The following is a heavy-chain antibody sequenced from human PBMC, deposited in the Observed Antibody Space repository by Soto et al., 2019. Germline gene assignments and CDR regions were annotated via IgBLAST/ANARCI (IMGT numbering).Heavy chain of an antibody. CDR3: ARSQQEYYDFWSGYYKGAVWFDP. Sequence: SETLSLTCAVSGYSISSGYYWGWIRQPPGKGLEWIGSIYHSGSTYYNPSLKSRVTISVDTSKNQFSLKLSSVTAADTAVYYCARSQQEYYDFWSGYYKGAVWFDPWGQGTLVTVSS. V-gene: IGHV4-38-2*01. CDR1: GYSISSGYY. J-gene: IGHJ5*02. CDR2: IYHSGST. D-gene: IGHD3-3*01.